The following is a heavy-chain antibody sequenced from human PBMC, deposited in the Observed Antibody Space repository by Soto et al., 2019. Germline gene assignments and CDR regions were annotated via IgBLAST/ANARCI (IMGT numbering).Heavy chain of an antibody. CDR2: ITGSGRDT. D-gene: IGHD1-26*01. V-gene: IGHV3-23*01. J-gene: IGHJ4*02. Sequence: RRLSCAASGFTFRNNVLSWVRQAPGKGLDWVSGITGSGRDTYYADSVKGRFTISRDNSKNMVFLQMNSLRAEDTALYYCATSGIETSPSAIDSWGPGTLVTVSS. CDR3: ATSGIETSPSAIDS. CDR1: GFTFRNNV.